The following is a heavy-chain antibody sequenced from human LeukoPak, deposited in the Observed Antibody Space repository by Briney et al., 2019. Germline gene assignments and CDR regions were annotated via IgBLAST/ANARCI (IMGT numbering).Heavy chain of an antibody. V-gene: IGHV1-8*02. CDR2: MNPNSGNT. J-gene: IGHJ6*03. Sequence: ASVKVSCKASGGTFSSYAINWVRQATGQGLEWMGWMNPNSGNTGYAQKFQGRVTMTRNTSISTAYMELSSLRSEDTAVYYCARVRAYYYYYMDVWGKGTTVTVSS. CDR3: ARVRAYYYYYMDV. CDR1: GGTFSSYA.